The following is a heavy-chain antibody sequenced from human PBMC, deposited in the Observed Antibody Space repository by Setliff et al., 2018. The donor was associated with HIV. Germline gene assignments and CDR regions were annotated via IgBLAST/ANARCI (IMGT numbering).Heavy chain of an antibody. V-gene: IGHV1-8*01. J-gene: IGHJ4*02. CDR2: MNPNSGNT. D-gene: IGHD6-19*01. CDR3: ARIAWPWWQWLVRSGKWYFDY. CDR1: GYTFTSYD. Sequence: AASVKVSCKASGYTFTSYDINWVRQATGQGLEWMGWMNPNSGNTGYAQKFQGRVTMTRNTSISTAYMELSSLRSEDTAVYYCARIAWPWWQWLVRSGKWYFDYWGQGTLVTVS.